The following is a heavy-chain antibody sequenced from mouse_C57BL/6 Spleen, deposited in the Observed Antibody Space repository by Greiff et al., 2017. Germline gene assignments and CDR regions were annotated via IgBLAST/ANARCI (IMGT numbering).Heavy chain of an antibody. CDR2: IYPRSGNT. D-gene: IGHD2-4*01. CDR3: ATDYDYDWFAY. CDR1: GYTFTSYG. V-gene: IGHV1-81*01. J-gene: IGHJ3*01. Sequence: VQLQQSGAELARPGASVKLSCKASGYTFTSYGISWVKQRPGQGLEWIGEIYPRSGNTYYNEKFKGKATLTADKSSSTAYMELRSLTSEDSAVYFCATDYDYDWFAYWGQGTLVTVSA.